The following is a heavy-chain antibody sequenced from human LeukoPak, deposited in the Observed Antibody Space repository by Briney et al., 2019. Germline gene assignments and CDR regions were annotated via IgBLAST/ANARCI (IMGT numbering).Heavy chain of an antibody. D-gene: IGHD1-1*01. CDR1: GGSFSGYY. J-gene: IGHJ6*03. CDR2: INHSGST. V-gene: IGHV4-34*01. Sequence: PSETLSLTCAVYGGSFSGYYWSWIRQPPGKGLEWIGEINHSGSTNYNPSLKRRVTISVDTSKNQFSLKLSSVTAADTAVYYCARKPRTTGTTTHSYYYYYMDVWGKGTTVTVSS. CDR3: ARKPRTTGTTTHSYYYYYMDV.